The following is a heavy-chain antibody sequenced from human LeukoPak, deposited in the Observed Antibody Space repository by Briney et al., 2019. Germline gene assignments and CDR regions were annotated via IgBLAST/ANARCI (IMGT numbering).Heavy chain of an antibody. CDR1: GYSISSGYW. D-gene: IGHD3-22*01. V-gene: IGHV4-28*01. CDR3: ARYYDSRTTFDY. CDR2: THYSENT. J-gene: IGHJ4*02. Sequence: SDTLSLTCAVSGYSISSGYWWGSIRRPPGKGLEWIGYTHYSENTYYNPSLKSRVTMSVDTSKNQFSLTLSSVTAVDTAVYHCARYYDSRTTFDYWGQGALVTVSS.